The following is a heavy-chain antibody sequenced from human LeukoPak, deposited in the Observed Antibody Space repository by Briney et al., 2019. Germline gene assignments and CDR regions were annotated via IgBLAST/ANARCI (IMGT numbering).Heavy chain of an antibody. D-gene: IGHD3-22*01. CDR3: ARGVGGISYYYDSSGYFKC. V-gene: IGHV3-9*01. CDR1: GFPFDDFA. J-gene: IGHJ4*02. CDR2: ISWSTGTT. Sequence: GGSLRLSCAASGFPFDDFAMHWVRQAPGKGLEWVSGISWSTGTTGYATSVKGRFTISRDNSKNTLYLQMNSLRAEDTAVYYCARGVGGISYYYDSSGYFKCWGQGTLVTVSS.